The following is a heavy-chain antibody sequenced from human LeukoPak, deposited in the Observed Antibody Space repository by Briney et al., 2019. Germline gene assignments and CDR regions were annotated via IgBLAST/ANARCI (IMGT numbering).Heavy chain of an antibody. CDR1: GFTFNNYA. CDR3: AKRVSGSYRDYYFDY. Sequence: GGSLRLSCAASGFTFNNYAMSWVRQAPGKGLEWVSSIGSGGSTYHADSVKGRFTISRYNSKNMLYLQMNSLRAEDTAVYYCAKRVSGSYRDYYFDYWGQGTLVTVSS. CDR2: IGSGGST. J-gene: IGHJ4*02. V-gene: IGHV3-23*01. D-gene: IGHD1-26*01.